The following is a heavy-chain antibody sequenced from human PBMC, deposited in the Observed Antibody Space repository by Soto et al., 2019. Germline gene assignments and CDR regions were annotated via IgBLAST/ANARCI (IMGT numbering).Heavy chain of an antibody. D-gene: IGHD6-13*01. CDR1: GFTFSTHT. CDR3: AKGGGSGSWLMDF. CDR2: ISSGSGSTI. V-gene: IGHV3-48*02. J-gene: IGHJ6*02. Sequence: GGSLRLSCAASGFTFSTHTMNWARQAPGKGLEWLSFISSGSGSTIYYADSVKGRFTISRDNAKNSLYLQMNTLRDEDTAVYYCAKGGGSGSWLMDFWGQGTTVTVSS.